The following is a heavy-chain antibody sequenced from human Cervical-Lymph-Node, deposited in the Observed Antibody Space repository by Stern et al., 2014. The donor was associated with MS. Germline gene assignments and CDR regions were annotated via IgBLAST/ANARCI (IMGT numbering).Heavy chain of an antibody. CDR1: GYSFTSYW. CDR3: ARRPYSSSPLRFDY. Sequence: VQLVQSGAEVKKPGESLKISCKGSGYSFTSYWIGWVRQMPGKGLEWMGIIYPGDSNTTHSPSFTGQLTISSDNSISPAYLPSSSLKASDTAMYYCARRPYSSSPLRFDYWGQGTLVTVSS. CDR2: IYPGDSNT. J-gene: IGHJ4*02. V-gene: IGHV5-51*01. D-gene: IGHD6-13*01.